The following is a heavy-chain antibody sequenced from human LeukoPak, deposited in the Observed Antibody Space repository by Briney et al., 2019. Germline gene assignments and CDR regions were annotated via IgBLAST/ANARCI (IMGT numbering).Heavy chain of an antibody. CDR3: AKSSPTFGSGSYYNSYFDY. Sequence: GGSLRLSCAASGFTVSSNYMSWVRQAPGKGLEWVSVIYSGGSTYYADSVKGRFTISRDNSKNTLYLQMNSLRAEDTAVYYCAKSSPTFGSGSYYNSYFDYWGQGTLVTVSS. V-gene: IGHV3-53*01. CDR1: GFTVSSNY. D-gene: IGHD3-10*01. J-gene: IGHJ4*02. CDR2: IYSGGST.